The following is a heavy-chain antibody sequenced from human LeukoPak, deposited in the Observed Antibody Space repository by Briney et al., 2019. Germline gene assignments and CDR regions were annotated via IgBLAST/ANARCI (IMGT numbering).Heavy chain of an antibody. V-gene: IGHV4-61*02. CDR1: GGSISSGGYY. CDR3: ARGDTVPYYYYMDV. Sequence: SQTLSLTCTVSGGSISSGGYYWSWIRQPAGKALGWIGRIYTSGSTNYNPSLKSRVTLSVDTSKNQFSLKLSSVTAADTAVYYCARGDTVPYYYYMDVWGKGTTVTVSS. CDR2: IYTSGST. J-gene: IGHJ6*03.